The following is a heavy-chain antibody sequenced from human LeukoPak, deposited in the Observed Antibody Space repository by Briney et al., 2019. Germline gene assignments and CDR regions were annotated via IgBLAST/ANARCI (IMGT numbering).Heavy chain of an antibody. J-gene: IGHJ3*02. Sequence: GGSLRLSCAASGFTVSSNYMSWVRQAPGKGLEWVSVIYRVGSTYYADSVKGRFTISRDNSKNTVYLQMNSLRAEDSALYYCARDHLRDGYNTDAFDIWGHGTMVTVSS. D-gene: IGHD5-24*01. V-gene: IGHV3-66*01. CDR1: GFTVSSNY. CDR2: IYRVGST. CDR3: ARDHLRDGYNTDAFDI.